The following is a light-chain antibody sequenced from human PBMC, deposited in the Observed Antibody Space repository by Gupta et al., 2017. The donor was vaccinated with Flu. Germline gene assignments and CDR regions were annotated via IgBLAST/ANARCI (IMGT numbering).Light chain of an antibody. Sequence: SSELTQPSSVSVSPRQTASITCSGDKLGDKYASWYQQKPGQSPVLVIFQDNKRPSGIPERFSASNSGNTATLTISGTQAMDEADYYCQAWDSSTGWVFGGGTKLTVL. CDR3: QAWDSSTGWV. CDR1: KLGDKY. V-gene: IGLV3-1*01. J-gene: IGLJ3*02. CDR2: QDN.